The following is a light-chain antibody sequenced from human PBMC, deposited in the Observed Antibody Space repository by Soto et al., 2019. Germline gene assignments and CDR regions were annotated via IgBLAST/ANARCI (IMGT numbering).Light chain of an antibody. Sequence: EIVLTQSPATLSVSPVEGATLSCSSSQNVYTDLALYQQKPGQAPRLLIYGASTRATDMPGRFSGRGSGTEFTLTISSLQSEDFAVYYCQKYKKWPRKFGQGTKVDIK. V-gene: IGKV3-15*01. CDR1: QNVYTD. CDR2: GAS. CDR3: QKYKKWPRK. J-gene: IGKJ1*01.